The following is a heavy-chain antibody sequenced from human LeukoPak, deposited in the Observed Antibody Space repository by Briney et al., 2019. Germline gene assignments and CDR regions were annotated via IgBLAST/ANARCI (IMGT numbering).Heavy chain of an antibody. V-gene: IGHV1-2*02. J-gene: IGHJ4*02. D-gene: IGHD2-2*01. Sequence: ASVKVSCKASGYTFTDYYMHWVRQAPGQGFEWMGWINPNDGDTNYAQKFEGRVTMTRDTSISTAHMEVGRLRSDDTAVYYCARANFLYCSSSTCLFDYWGQGTLVTVSS. CDR2: INPNDGDT. CDR1: GYTFTDYY. CDR3: ARANFLYCSSSTCLFDY.